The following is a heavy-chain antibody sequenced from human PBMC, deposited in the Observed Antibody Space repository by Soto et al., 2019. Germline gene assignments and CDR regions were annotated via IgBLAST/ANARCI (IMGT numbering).Heavy chain of an antibody. V-gene: IGHV3-48*04. CDR3: VRDRRASSSSATGWFDP. CDR2: ISDSGSNT. D-gene: IGHD6-6*01. CDR1: GFKISSSS. Sequence: GSLRLSCAAFGFKISSSSMNWVRQAPGRGLEWVAYISDSGSNTLYADSVKGRFTVSRDNAKNSLYLQMNNLRAEDTAVYYCVRDRRASSSSATGWFDPWGQGTLVTLSS. J-gene: IGHJ5*02.